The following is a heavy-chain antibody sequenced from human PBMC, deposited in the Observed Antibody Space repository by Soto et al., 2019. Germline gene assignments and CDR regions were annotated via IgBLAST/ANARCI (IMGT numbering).Heavy chain of an antibody. CDR2: ISAYNGNT. Sequence: ASGKVSCKASGYTFTRYGISWVRQAPGQGIEWMGWISAYNGNTNYAQKLQGRVTMTTDASTSTAYMELRSLRSDDTAVYYCASRGEAGYDILTGSSRETYAFDIWGQETMVTVSS. CDR1: GYTFTRYG. D-gene: IGHD3-9*01. J-gene: IGHJ3*02. V-gene: IGHV1-18*01. CDR3: ASRGEAGYDILTGSSRETYAFDI.